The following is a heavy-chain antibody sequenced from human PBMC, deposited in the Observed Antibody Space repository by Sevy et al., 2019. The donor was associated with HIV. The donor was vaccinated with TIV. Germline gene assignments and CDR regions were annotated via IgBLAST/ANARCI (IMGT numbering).Heavy chain of an antibody. CDR2: IIPIFGTA. V-gene: IGHV1-69*13. D-gene: IGHD3-22*01. CDR3: ARGGYYDSSGYYYRF. J-gene: IGHJ4*02. Sequence: ASVKVSCKASGGTFSSYANSWVRQAPGQGLEWMGGIIPIFGTANYAQKFQGRVTITADESTSTAYMELSSLRSEDTAVYYCARGGYYDSSGYYYRFWGQGTLVTVSS. CDR1: GGTFSSYA.